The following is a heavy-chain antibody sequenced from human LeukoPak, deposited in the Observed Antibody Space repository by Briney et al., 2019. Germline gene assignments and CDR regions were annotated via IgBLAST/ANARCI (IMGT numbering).Heavy chain of an antibody. CDR3: ANIVVLIPY. V-gene: IGHV1-46*01. CDR2: INPSGGST. CDR1: GYTFTSYY. J-gene: IGHJ4*02. D-gene: IGHD2-21*01. Sequence: ASVKVSCKASGYTFTSYYIHWVRQAPGQGLEWMGIINPSGGSTNYAQKFQGRVTMTRDTSTSTVYMELSSLRSEDTAVYYCANIVVLIPYWGQGTLVTVSS.